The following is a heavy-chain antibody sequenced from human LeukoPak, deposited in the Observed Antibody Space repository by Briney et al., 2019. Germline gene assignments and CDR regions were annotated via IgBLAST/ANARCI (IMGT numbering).Heavy chain of an antibody. CDR3: TRGDYYDGGGRNWFDP. D-gene: IGHD3-16*01. Sequence: SETLSLTCTVSGGSISSYYWSWIRQPPGKGLEWIGYIYYSGSTKYNPSLKSRVTISLDTSKNQFSMRLTSVTAADTAVYYCTRGDYYDGGGRNWFDPWGQGTLVTVSS. CDR2: IYYSGST. J-gene: IGHJ5*02. V-gene: IGHV4-59*12. CDR1: GGSISSYY.